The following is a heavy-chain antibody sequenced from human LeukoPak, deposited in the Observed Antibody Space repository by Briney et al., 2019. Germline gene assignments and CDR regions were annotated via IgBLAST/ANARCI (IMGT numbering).Heavy chain of an antibody. D-gene: IGHD2-15*01. CDR1: GFTFSSYS. V-gene: IGHV3-48*01. CDR2: ISSSSSTI. CDR3: ARDRLRLGYERTNWFDP. Sequence: PGGSLRPSCAASGFTFSSYSMNWVRQAPGKGLEWVSYISSSSSTIYYADSVKGRFTISRDNAKNSLYLQMNSLRADDTAVYYCARDRLRLGYERTNWFDPWGQGTLVTVSS. J-gene: IGHJ5*02.